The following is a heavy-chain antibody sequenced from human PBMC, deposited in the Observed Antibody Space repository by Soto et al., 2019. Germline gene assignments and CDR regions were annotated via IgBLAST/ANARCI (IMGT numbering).Heavy chain of an antibody. CDR1: GYSFTSYW. CDR3: ARPGSVVDSYYYGMDV. J-gene: IGHJ6*02. V-gene: IGHV5-51*01. CDR2: IYPGDSDT. D-gene: IGHD7-27*01. Sequence: PGESLKISCKGSGYSFTSYWIGWVRQMPGKGLEWMGIIYPGDSDTRYSPSFQGQVTISADKSISTAYLQWSSLKASDTAMYYCARPGSVVDSYYYGMDVWGQGTTVTVAS.